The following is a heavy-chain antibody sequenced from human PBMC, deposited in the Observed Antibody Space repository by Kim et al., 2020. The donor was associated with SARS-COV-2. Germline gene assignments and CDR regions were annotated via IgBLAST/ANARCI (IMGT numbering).Heavy chain of an antibody. D-gene: IGHD5-12*01. V-gene: IGHV3-48*02. CDR3: ASRGGYDYFYAMDV. CDR1: GFTFSNCN. J-gene: IGHJ6*02. Sequence: GGSLRLSCAASGFTFSNCNMNWVRQAPGKGLEWVSYISYSSGIIYYADSVKGRFTISRDNAKNSLFLQMNSLRDADTAVYYCASRGGYDYFYAMDVWGHGTTVTVSS. CDR2: ISYSSGII.